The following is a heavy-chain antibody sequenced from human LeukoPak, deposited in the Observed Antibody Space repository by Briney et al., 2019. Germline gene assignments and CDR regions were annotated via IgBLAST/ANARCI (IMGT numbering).Heavy chain of an antibody. V-gene: IGHV3-23*01. D-gene: IGHD4-17*01. CDR1: GFTFNNYA. CDR3: ARATYGDYPFDY. CDR2: ISAGGGST. J-gene: IGHJ4*02. Sequence: GGSLRLSCTASGFTFNNYAMSWVCQAPGKGLEWVSAISAGGGSTYYADSVKGRFTISRDNSKNTLYLQMNSLRAEDTAVYYCARATYGDYPFDYWGQGTLVTVSS.